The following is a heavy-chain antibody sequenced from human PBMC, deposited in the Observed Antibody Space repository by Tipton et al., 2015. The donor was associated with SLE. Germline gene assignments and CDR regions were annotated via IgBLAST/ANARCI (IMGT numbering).Heavy chain of an antibody. CDR3: RVYYGSGSQPREGYFDY. D-gene: IGHD3-10*01. Sequence: RSLRLSCTASGFTFGDYAMSWVRQAPGKGLEWVGFIRSKAYGGTTEYAASVKGRFTISRDDSKSIAYLQMNSLKTEDTAVYYCRVYYGSGSQPREGYFDYWGQGTLVTVSS. J-gene: IGHJ4*02. V-gene: IGHV3-49*04. CDR1: GFTFGDYA. CDR2: IRSKAYGGTT.